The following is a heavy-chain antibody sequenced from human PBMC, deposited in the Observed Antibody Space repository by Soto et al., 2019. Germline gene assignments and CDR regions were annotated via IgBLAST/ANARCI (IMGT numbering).Heavy chain of an antibody. CDR3: ARLQYPRYCFDY. Sequence: PSETLSLTCAVYGGSFSGYYWSWIRQPPGKGLEWIGEINHSGSTNYNPSLKSRVTISVDTSKNQFSLKLSSVTAADTAVYYCARLQYPRYCFDYWGQGTLVTVSS. CDR1: GGSFSGYY. J-gene: IGHJ4*02. CDR2: INHSGST. V-gene: IGHV4-34*01.